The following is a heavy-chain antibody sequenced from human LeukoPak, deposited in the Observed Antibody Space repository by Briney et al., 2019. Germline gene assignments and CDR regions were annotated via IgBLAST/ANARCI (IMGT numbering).Heavy chain of an antibody. Sequence: SETLSLTCTVSGGSISSSSYYWGWIRQPPGKGLEWIGSIYYSGSTYYNPSLKSRVTISVDTSKNQFSLKLSSVTAADTAVYYRARVSDSSSSMDYWGQGTLVTVSS. D-gene: IGHD6-6*01. V-gene: IGHV4-39*07. CDR2: IYYSGST. J-gene: IGHJ4*02. CDR1: GGSISSSSYY. CDR3: ARVSDSSSSMDY.